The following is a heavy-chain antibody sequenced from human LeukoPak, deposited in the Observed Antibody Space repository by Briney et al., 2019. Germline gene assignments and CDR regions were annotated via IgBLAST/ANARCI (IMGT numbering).Heavy chain of an antibody. CDR3: ARDLGEGHFNY. V-gene: IGHV1-2*02. Sequence: ASVKVSCKASGYTFTNYYIHWVRQAPGQGLEWMGWVNCYSGGTNYTQKFEGRLTMTRDTSISAAYMELSRLRSDDTAIYYCARDLGEGHFNYWGQGTLVTVSS. CDR2: VNCYSGGT. J-gene: IGHJ4*01. CDR1: GYTFTNYY.